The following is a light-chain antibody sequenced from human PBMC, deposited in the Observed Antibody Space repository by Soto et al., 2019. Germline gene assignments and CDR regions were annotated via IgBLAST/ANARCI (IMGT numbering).Light chain of an antibody. V-gene: IGKV3-20*01. CDR3: HQYATSPLT. CDR1: QSVTSNY. Sequence: EFVLTQSPGTLSLSPGDRATLSCRASQSVTSNYLAWYQQKPGLAPRLLIFDASTRAAGVPDRFSGSGSGTDFTLSISRLEPEDFAVYYCHQYATSPLTFGQGTKVDIK. CDR2: DAS. J-gene: IGKJ1*01.